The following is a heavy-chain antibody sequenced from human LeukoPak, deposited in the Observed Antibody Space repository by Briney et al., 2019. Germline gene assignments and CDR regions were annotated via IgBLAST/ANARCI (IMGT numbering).Heavy chain of an antibody. D-gene: IGHD2-15*01. V-gene: IGHV3-33*01. CDR1: GFTFSSYG. Sequence: GRSLRLSCAASGFTFSSYGMHWVCQALGKGLEWVAVIWYDGSNKYYADSVKGRFTISRDNSKNTLYLQMNSLRAEDTAVYYCARAGYCSGGSCYYQSHYGMDVWGQGTTVTVSS. CDR2: IWYDGSNK. J-gene: IGHJ6*02. CDR3: ARAGYCSGGSCYYQSHYGMDV.